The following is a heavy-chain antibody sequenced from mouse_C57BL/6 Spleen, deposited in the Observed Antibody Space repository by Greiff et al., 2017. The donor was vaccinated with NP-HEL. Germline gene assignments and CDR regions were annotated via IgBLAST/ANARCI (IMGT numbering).Heavy chain of an antibody. Sequence: EVQLQQSGPGLVKPSQSLSLTCSVTGYSITSGYYWNWIRQFPGNKLEWMGYISYDGSNNYNPSLKNRISITRDTSKNQFFLKLNSVTTEDTATYYCARGGYYGSRNAMDYWGQGTSVTVSS. CDR3: ARGGYYGSRNAMDY. V-gene: IGHV3-6*01. J-gene: IGHJ4*01. CDR1: GYSITSGYY. CDR2: ISYDGSN. D-gene: IGHD1-1*01.